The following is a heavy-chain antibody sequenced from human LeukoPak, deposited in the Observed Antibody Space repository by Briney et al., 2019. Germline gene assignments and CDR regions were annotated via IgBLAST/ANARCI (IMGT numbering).Heavy chain of an antibody. CDR2: ISSSSSSYK. D-gene: IGHD5-24*01. J-gene: IGHJ4*03. CDR3: AKLLRDVTIYDF. V-gene: IGHV3-21*01. CDR1: GFTFISYN. Sequence: PGGSLRLSCAASGFTFISYNMNWVRQAPGKGLEWVSSISSSSSSYKYYADSVKGRFTVSRDNAKNSLYLQMNSLRAEDTAVYYCAKLLRDVTIYDFWGHGDLVTVSS.